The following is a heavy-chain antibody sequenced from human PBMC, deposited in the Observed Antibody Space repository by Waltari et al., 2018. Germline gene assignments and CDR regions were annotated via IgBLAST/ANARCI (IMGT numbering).Heavy chain of an antibody. CDR1: GFTFSPYA. Sequence: EVQLLESGGGLVQPGGSLRLSCATSGFTFSPYAMSWVRQVPGQGLEWVSTFNGNGGGTYYADSVKGRFTISRDNSKNTLYLQMNSLRVEDTAVYFCAKDNALHWFDPWGQGTLVTVSS. J-gene: IGHJ5*02. CDR2: FNGNGGGT. CDR3: AKDNALHWFDP. D-gene: IGHD2-8*01. V-gene: IGHV3-23*01.